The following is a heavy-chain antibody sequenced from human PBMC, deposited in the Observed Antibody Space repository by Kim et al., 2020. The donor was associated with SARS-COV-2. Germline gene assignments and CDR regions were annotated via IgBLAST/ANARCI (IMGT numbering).Heavy chain of an antibody. D-gene: IGHD3-22*01. J-gene: IGHJ6*02. V-gene: IGHV4-59*08. Sequence: SNPSLTSRVTISVDTAKNQFSLNLSSVTAADTAVYYCASQYDTGGVGMDVWGQGTTVTVSS. CDR3: ASQYDTGGVGMDV.